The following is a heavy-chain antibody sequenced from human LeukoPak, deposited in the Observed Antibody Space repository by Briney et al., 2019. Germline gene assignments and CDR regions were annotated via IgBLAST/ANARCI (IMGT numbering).Heavy chain of an antibody. V-gene: IGHV1-2*06. CDR1: GYTFTDYY. CDR3: ARSPVHAFDL. Sequence: ASVKVSCKASGYTFTDYYMHCVRLAPGQGLEWMGRFNPNSGGTNYAQKFHDRVTMTRDTSTSTAYMELTSLRTDDTAVYYCARSPVHAFDLWGQGTVVTVSS. J-gene: IGHJ3*01. CDR2: FNPNSGGT.